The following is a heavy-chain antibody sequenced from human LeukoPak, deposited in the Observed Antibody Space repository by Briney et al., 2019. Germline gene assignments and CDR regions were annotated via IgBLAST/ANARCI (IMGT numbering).Heavy chain of an antibody. CDR1: GGSFSGYY. CDR3: ARELLIVSLSGFDP. J-gene: IGHJ5*02. D-gene: IGHD5/OR15-5a*01. Sequence: PSETLSLTCAVYGGSFSGYYWSWIRQPPGKGLEWIGEINHSGSTNYNPSLKSRVTISVDTSKNQFSLKLSSVTAADTAVYYCARELLIVSLSGFDPWGQGTLVTVSS. V-gene: IGHV4-34*01. CDR2: INHSGST.